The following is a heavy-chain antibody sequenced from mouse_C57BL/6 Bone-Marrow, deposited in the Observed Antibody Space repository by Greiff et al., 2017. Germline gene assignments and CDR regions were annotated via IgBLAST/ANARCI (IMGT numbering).Heavy chain of an antibody. D-gene: IGHD1-1*01. CDR3: ARGGGITTVVATRYYAMDY. CDR1: GYTFTNYW. V-gene: IGHV1-63*01. J-gene: IGHJ4*01. CDR2: IYPGGGYT. Sequence: VKLMESGAELVRPGTSVKMSCKASGYTFTNYWIGWAKQRHGHGLEWIGDIYPGGGYTNYNEKFKGKATLTEDKSSSTAYMQFSSLTSEDSAIYYCARGGGITTVVATRYYAMDYWGQGTSVTVSS.